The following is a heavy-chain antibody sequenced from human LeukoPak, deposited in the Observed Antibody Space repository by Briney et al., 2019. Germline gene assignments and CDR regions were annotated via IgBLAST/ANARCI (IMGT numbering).Heavy chain of an antibody. CDR2: IYHSGNT. CDR1: DYSISSDYY. D-gene: IGHD1-26*01. J-gene: IGHJ4*02. CDR3: ASSKSGYIDY. Sequence: PSETLSLTCAVSDYSISSDYYWAWIRQPPGKGLELIGCIYHSGNTCYNPSLKSRITISVDTSKNQFSLKVSSVTAANTAVYYCASSKSGYIDYWGQGTLVTVSS. V-gene: IGHV4-38-2*01.